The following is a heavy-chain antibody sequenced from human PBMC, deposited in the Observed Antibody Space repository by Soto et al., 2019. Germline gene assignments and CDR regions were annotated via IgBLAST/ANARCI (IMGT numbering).Heavy chain of an antibody. V-gene: IGHV4-61*01. J-gene: IGHJ3*02. CDR2: IYYSGST. CDR3: ARDKGSAYSSSFDAFDI. D-gene: IGHD6-13*01. Sequence: SETLSLTCTVSGGSVSSGSYYWSWIRQPPGKGLEWIGYIYYSGSTNYNPSLKSRITISVDTSKNQFYLKLSSVTAADSAVYYCARDKGSAYSSSFDAFDIWGQGTMVTVSS. CDR1: GGSVSSGSYY.